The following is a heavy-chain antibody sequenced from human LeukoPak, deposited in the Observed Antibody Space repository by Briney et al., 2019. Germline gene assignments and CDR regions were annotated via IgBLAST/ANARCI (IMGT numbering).Heavy chain of an antibody. CDR1: GFTFINYA. Sequence: GGSLRLSCAASGFTFINYAMSWVRQAPGKGLEWVSGISGSGITTNYADSAKGRFTISRDNSKNTLSLQMNSLRGEDTAIYYCAKDRTVLTGATITFFDYWGQGTLVTVSS. D-gene: IGHD1-26*01. V-gene: IGHV3-23*01. J-gene: IGHJ4*02. CDR3: AKDRTVLTGATITFFDY. CDR2: ISGSGITT.